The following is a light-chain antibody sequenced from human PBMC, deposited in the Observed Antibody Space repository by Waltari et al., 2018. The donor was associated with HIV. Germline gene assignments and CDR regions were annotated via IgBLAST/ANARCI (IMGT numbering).Light chain of an antibody. J-gene: IGLJ3*02. V-gene: IGLV3-25*03. CDR3: LSADTSVTWV. CDR2: KDT. Sequence: SYELTQPPSVSVSPGQTARITCSGDALPKQYAYWYQQKPGQAPVLGIYKDTERPSGIPERLSGSSSGTTVTLTISGVQAEDDADYYCLSADTSVTWVFGGGTKLTVL. CDR1: ALPKQY.